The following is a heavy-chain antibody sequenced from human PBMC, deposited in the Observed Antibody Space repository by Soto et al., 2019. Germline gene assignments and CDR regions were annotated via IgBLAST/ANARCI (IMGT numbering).Heavy chain of an antibody. CDR2: INPNSGGT. D-gene: IGHD4-4*01. Sequence: ASVKVSCKASGYTFTGYYMHWVRQAPGQGLEWMGWINPNSGGTNYAQKFQGWVTMTRDTSISTAYMELSRLRSDDTAVYYCARGTTVRPYYYYYYGMDVWGQGTTVTVSS. CDR3: ARGTTVRPYYYYYYGMDV. CDR1: GYTFTGYY. J-gene: IGHJ6*02. V-gene: IGHV1-2*04.